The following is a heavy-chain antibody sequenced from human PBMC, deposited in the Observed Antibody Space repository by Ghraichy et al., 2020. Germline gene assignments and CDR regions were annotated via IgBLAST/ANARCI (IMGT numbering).Heavy chain of an antibody. CDR2: IRTKANNYAT. CDR1: GFTFSGSA. Sequence: GGSLRLSCAASGFTFSGSAMHWVRQASGKGLDWVGRIRTKANNYATTYDASVKGRFTISRDDSKNTAYLQMNSLKTEDTAVYYCATYYGDYAGGGLDYWGQGMLVTVSS. D-gene: IGHD4-17*01. J-gene: IGHJ4*02. V-gene: IGHV3-73*01. CDR3: ATYYGDYAGGGLDY.